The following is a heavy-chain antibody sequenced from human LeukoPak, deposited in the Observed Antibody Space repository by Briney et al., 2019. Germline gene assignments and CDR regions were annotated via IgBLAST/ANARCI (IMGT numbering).Heavy chain of an antibody. CDR1: GGSISSYY. Sequence: PSETLSLTCTVSGGSISSYYWSWIRQPPGKGLEWIGRIYTSGSTNYNPSLKSRVTISVDTSKNQFSLKLSSVTAADTAVYYCARGGRGGYNNWFDPWGQGTLVTVSS. D-gene: IGHD5-24*01. CDR2: IYTSGST. J-gene: IGHJ5*02. V-gene: IGHV4-4*08. CDR3: ARGGRGGYNNWFDP.